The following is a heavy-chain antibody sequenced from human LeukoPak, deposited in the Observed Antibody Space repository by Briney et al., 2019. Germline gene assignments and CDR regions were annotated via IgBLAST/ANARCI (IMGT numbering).Heavy chain of an antibody. CDR1: GGSISSYY. J-gene: IGHJ4*02. V-gene: IGHV4-39*01. CDR3: ARHSNGYYGDHLFDY. D-gene: IGHD4-17*01. CDR2: IYYSGST. Sequence: PSETLSLTCTVSGGSISSYYWGWIRQPPGKGLEWIGSIYYSGSTYYNPSLKSRVTISVDTSKNQFSLKLSSVTAADTAVYYCARHSNGYYGDHLFDYWGQGTLVTVSS.